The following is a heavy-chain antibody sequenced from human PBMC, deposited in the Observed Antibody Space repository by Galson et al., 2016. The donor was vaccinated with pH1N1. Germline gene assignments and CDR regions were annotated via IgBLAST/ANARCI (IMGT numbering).Heavy chain of an antibody. D-gene: IGHD6-19*01. J-gene: IGHJ4*02. V-gene: IGHV3-23*01. CDR2: ISGSGIST. Sequence: SLRLSCAVSGITFSSYTMSWVRQAPGKGLEWVSAISGSGISTYYADSVKGRFTISRDNSKNTLYLQMNSLRADDTALYYCAKDLESPRVAVGGYFANWGQGTRVTVSS. CDR3: AKDLESPRVAVGGYFAN. CDR1: GITFSSYT.